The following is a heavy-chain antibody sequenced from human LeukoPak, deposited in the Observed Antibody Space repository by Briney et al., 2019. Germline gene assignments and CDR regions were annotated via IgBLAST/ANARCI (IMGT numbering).Heavy chain of an antibody. D-gene: IGHD4-11*01. J-gene: IGHJ4*02. CDR2: ISDSGGST. CDR3: AKDMTTGYFFLDY. CDR1: GFTFSNYA. V-gene: IGHV3-23*01. Sequence: GGSLRLSCAASGFTFSNYAMSWVSQAPGKGLEWVSVISDSGGSTYYADSVKGRFTISRDNSKNTLYLQMNSLRAEDMAVYHCAKDMTTGYFFLDYWGQGTLVTVSS.